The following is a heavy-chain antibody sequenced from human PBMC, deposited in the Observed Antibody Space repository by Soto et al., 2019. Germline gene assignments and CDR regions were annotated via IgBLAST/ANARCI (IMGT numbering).Heavy chain of an antibody. Sequence: QVQLQESGPGLVKPSQTLSLTCTVSGGSISSGDYYWSWIRQPPGKGLEWIGYIYHSGSTYYNPSRKSRVTISVDTSKNQLSLKLSSVTASDTAVYYCARDRPDGGRLDPWGRGTLVTVSS. J-gene: IGHJ5*02. D-gene: IGHD6-6*01. V-gene: IGHV4-30-4*01. CDR1: GGSISSGDYY. CDR3: ARDRPDGGRLDP. CDR2: IYHSGST.